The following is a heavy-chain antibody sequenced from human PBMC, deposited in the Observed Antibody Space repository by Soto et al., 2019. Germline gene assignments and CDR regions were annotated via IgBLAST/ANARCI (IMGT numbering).Heavy chain of an antibody. J-gene: IGHJ3*02. Sequence: SETLSLTCTVSGGSISSYYWSWIRQPPGKGLECIGYIYYSGSTNYNPSLKSRVTISVDTSKNQFSLKLSSVTAADTAVYYCARVKTGGFAFDIWGQGTMVTVSS. CDR1: GGSISSYY. CDR2: IYYSGST. D-gene: IGHD3-9*01. CDR3: ARVKTGGFAFDI. V-gene: IGHV4-59*01.